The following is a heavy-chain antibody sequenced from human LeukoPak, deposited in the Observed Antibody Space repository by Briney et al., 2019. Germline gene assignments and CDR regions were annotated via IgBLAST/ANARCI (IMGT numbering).Heavy chain of an antibody. CDR1: GGSFSGYY. Sequence: SETLSLTCAVYGGSFSGYYWSWIRQPPGKGLEWIGEINHSGSTNYNPSLKSRVTISVDTSKNQFSLKLSSVTAADTAVYYCARGRIAYSYVDYWGQGTLVTVSS. CDR2: INHSGST. V-gene: IGHV4-34*01. J-gene: IGHJ4*02. D-gene: IGHD5-18*01. CDR3: ARGRIAYSYVDY.